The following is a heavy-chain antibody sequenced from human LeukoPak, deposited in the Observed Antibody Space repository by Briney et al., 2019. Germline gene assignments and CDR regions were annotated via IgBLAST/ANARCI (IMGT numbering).Heavy chain of an antibody. J-gene: IGHJ4*02. CDR3: ARVGYYDSSGDILDY. CDR2: IYYSGST. CDR1: GGSISSYY. Sequence: PSETLSLTCAVSGGSISSYYWSWIRQPPGKVLEWIGYIYYSGSTNYNPSLKSRVTISVDTSKNQFSLKLSSVTAADTAVYYCARVGYYDSSGDILDYWGQGTLVTVSS. D-gene: IGHD3-22*01. V-gene: IGHV4-59*01.